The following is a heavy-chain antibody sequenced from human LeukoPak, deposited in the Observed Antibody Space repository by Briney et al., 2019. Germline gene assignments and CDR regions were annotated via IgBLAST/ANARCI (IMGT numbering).Heavy chain of an antibody. CDR3: ARDVVVPAAMLYYYMDV. V-gene: IGHV4-4*07. CDR1: GGSISNYY. Sequence: SETLSLTCTVSGGSISNYYWSWIRQPPGKGLEWIGRIYTSGSTNYNPSLKSRVTMSVDTSKNQFSLKLSSVTAADTAVYYCARDVVVPAAMLYYYMDVWGKGTTVTISS. D-gene: IGHD2-2*01. CDR2: IYTSGST. J-gene: IGHJ6*03.